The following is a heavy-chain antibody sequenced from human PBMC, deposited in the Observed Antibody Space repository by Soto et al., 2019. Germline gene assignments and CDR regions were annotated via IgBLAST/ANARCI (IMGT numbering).Heavy chain of an antibody. CDR2: FIPMFDLA. J-gene: IGHJ3*02. V-gene: IGHV1-69*08. Sequence: VQLEQYVAEVKTPGSSVKISCRASGGTFNTDTITWVRQAPGQGLAWLGRFIPMFDLADYAQKFQGRVNLTADKSLNTAYLVLSRLKSDDTAIYYWARDVYEDDTEDGFAIWGQGTKVTVSS. D-gene: IGHD5-12*01. CDR3: ARDVYEDDTEDGFAI. CDR1: GGTFNTDT.